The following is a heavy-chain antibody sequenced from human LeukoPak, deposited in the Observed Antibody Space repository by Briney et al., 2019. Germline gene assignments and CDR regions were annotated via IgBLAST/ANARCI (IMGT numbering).Heavy chain of an antibody. D-gene: IGHD4-17*01. CDR1: GYSISSGYY. CDR3: AREGDYGDPLYYFDH. Sequence: PSETLSLTCAVSGYSISSGYYWGWIRQPPGKGLEWIGSIYHSGSTYYNPSLKSRVTISVDTSKNQFSLKLSSVTAADTAVYYCAREGDYGDPLYYFDHWGQGTLVTVSS. V-gene: IGHV4-38-2*02. J-gene: IGHJ4*02. CDR2: IYHSGST.